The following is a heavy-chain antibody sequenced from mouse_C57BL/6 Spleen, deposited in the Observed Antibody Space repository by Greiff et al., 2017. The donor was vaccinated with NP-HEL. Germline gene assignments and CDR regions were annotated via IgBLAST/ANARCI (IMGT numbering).Heavy chain of an antibody. J-gene: IGHJ2*01. V-gene: IGHV1-15*01. CDR1: GYTFTDYE. D-gene: IGHD1-1*01. Sequence: QVQLKESGAELVRPGASVTLSCKASGYTFTDYEMHWVKQTPVHGLEWIGAIDPETGGTAYNQKFKGKAILTAAKSSSTAYMELRSLTSEDSAVYYCTRLTTVPLDYWGQGTTLTVSS. CDR3: TRLTTVPLDY. CDR2: IDPETGGT.